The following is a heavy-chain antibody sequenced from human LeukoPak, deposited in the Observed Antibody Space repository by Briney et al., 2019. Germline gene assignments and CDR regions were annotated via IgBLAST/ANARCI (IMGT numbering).Heavy chain of an antibody. J-gene: IGHJ3*02. V-gene: IGHV1-2*02. D-gene: IGHD2-15*01. CDR2: INPNSGGT. CDR1: GYTFTGYY. CDR3: AKDYGDIVVVAAADDAFDI. Sequence: ASVKVSCKASGYTFTGYYMHWVRQAPGQGLEWMGWINPNSGGTNYAQKFQGRATMTRDTSISTAYMELSRLRSDDTAVYYCAKDYGDIVVVAAADDAFDIWGQGTMVTVSS.